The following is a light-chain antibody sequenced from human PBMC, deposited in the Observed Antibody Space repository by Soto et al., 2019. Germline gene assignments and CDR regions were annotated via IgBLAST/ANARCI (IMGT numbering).Light chain of an antibody. Sequence: QLVLTQPASVSGSPGQSITISCTGTSSDVGSYNYVSWYQQHPGKAPKLMIYEVSNRPSGVSNRFSGSKSGNTASLTISGLQAEDEANFYCCSYTSSSTVFGGGTKLTVL. CDR3: CSYTSSSTV. V-gene: IGLV2-14*01. CDR2: EVS. CDR1: SSDVGSYNY. J-gene: IGLJ3*02.